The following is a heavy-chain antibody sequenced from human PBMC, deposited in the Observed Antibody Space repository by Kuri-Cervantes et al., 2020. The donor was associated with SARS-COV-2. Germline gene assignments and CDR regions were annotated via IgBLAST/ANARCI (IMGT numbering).Heavy chain of an antibody. Sequence: SVKVSCKASGGTFSSYAISWVRQAPGQGIEWMGGIIPIFGTANYAQKFQGRVTITTDESTSTAYMELSSLRSEDTAVYYCARDIVEWETTDYYMDVWGKGTTVTVSS. D-gene: IGHD1-26*01. CDR2: IIPIFGTA. V-gene: IGHV1-69*05. CDR3: ARDIVEWETTDYYMDV. J-gene: IGHJ6*03. CDR1: GGTFSSYA.